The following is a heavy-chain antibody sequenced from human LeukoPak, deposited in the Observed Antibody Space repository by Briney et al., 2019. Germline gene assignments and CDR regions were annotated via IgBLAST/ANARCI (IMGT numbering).Heavy chain of an antibody. CDR1: GYTFTSYD. Sequence: ASVKVCCKASGYTFTSYDINWVRQATGQGLGWMGWMNPNSGNIGYAQKFQGRVTMTRNTSISTAYIELSSLRSEDTAVYYCARGSWFGSRNFDYWGQGTLVTVSS. CDR2: MNPNSGNI. D-gene: IGHD3-10*01. J-gene: IGHJ4*02. CDR3: ARGSWFGSRNFDY. V-gene: IGHV1-8*01.